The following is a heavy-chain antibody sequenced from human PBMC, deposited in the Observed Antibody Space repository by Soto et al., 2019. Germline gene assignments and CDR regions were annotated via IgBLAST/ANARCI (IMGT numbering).Heavy chain of an antibody. J-gene: IGHJ4*02. V-gene: IGHV1-18*01. D-gene: IGHD3-3*01. CDR1: GYTFTSYG. Sequence: ASVKVSCKASGYTFTSYGISWVRQAPGQGLEWMGWISAYNGNTNYAQKLQGRVTMTTDTSTSTAYMELRSLRSDDTAVYYCASTPHLYDFWSGYSPSGFDYWGQGTLVTVSS. CDR2: ISAYNGNT. CDR3: ASTPHLYDFWSGYSPSGFDY.